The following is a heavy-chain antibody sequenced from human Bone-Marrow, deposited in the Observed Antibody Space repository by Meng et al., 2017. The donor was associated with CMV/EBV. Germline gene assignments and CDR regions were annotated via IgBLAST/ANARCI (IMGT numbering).Heavy chain of an antibody. CDR2: ISAYNGNT. V-gene: IGHV1-18*01. CDR3: ARGLVVVPAATTNYYYYGMAV. Sequence: ASVKVSCKASGYTFTSYGISWVRQAPGQGLEWMGWISAYNGNTNYAQKLQGRVTMTTDTSTSTAYMELRSLRSDDTAVYYCARGLVVVPAATTNYYYYGMAVWGQGTTVNVAS. J-gene: IGHJ6*02. D-gene: IGHD2-2*01. CDR1: GYTFTSYG.